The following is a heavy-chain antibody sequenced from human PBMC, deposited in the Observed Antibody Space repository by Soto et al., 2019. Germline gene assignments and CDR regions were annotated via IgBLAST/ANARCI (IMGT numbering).Heavy chain of an antibody. D-gene: IGHD3-22*01. CDR3: ARPPYYYDSSGYYTPHFDY. CDR1: GFTFSNYA. Sequence: VGSLRLSCAASGFTFSNYAMHWVRQAPGKGLVWVAVISYDGSNTYYADSVKGRFTISRDNSKNTLYLQMTSLRVEDTAVYYCARPPYYYDSSGYYTPHFDYWGQGTLVTAPQ. J-gene: IGHJ4*02. V-gene: IGHV3-30-3*01. CDR2: ISYDGSNT.